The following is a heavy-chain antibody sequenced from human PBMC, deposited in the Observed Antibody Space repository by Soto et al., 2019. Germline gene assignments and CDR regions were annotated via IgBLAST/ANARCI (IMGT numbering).Heavy chain of an antibody. CDR2: IIPILGIA. CDR3: ARARNQNTVPYYFDY. V-gene: IGHV1-69*02. Sequence: SVKVSCKASGGTFSSYTISWVRQAPGQGLEWMGRIIPILGIANYAQKFQGRVTITADKSTSTAYMELSSLRSEDTAVYYCARARNQNTVPYYFDYWGQGSLVTVSS. D-gene: IGHD2-2*01. CDR1: GGTFSSYT. J-gene: IGHJ4*02.